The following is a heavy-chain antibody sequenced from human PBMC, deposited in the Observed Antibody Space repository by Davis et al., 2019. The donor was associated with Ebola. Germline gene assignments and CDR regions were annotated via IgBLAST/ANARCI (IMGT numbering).Heavy chain of an antibody. D-gene: IGHD2-21*01. J-gene: IGHJ4*02. CDR1: GGSISSSSYY. CDR3: ARSCGGGDLGCIDY. V-gene: IGHV4-39*01. CDR2: IYYSGST. Sequence: MPSETLSLTCTVSGGSISSSSYYWGWIRQPPGKGLEWIGSIYYSGSTYYNPSLKSRVTISVDTSKNQFSLKLSSVTAADTAVYYCARSCGGGDLGCIDYWGQGTLVTVSS.